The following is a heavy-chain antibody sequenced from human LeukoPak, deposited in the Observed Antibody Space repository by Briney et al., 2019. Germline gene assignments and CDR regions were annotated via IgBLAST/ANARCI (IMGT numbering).Heavy chain of an antibody. V-gene: IGHV3-23*01. D-gene: IGHD5-24*01. Sequence: GGTLRLSCAASGFTFSSYGMSWVRQTPGKGLEWVSTITGSGVSTDYADSVKGRFTISRDNSKNTLYLQINSLTAEDTAVYFCGRDSRWAQPDYWGQGTLVTVSS. CDR1: GFTFSSYG. CDR3: GRDSRWAQPDY. CDR2: ITGSGVST. J-gene: IGHJ4*02.